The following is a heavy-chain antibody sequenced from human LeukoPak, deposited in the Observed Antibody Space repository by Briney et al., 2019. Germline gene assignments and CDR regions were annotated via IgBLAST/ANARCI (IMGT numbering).Heavy chain of an antibody. J-gene: IGHJ4*02. Sequence: ASVKVSCKASGYTFTSYDINWVRQATGQGLKWMGWMNPNSGNTGYAQRFQGRVTMTRNTSIRTSYMELSSLRSEDTAVYYCAIGYCSRTSCSWPSFDYWGQGTLVTVSS. D-gene: IGHD2-2*01. CDR3: AIGYCSRTSCSWPSFDY. V-gene: IGHV1-8*01. CDR1: GYTFTSYD. CDR2: MNPNSGNT.